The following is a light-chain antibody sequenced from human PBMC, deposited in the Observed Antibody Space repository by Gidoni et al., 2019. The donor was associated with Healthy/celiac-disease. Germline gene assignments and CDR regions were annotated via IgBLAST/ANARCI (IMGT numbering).Light chain of an antibody. CDR1: SLSSYY. V-gene: IGLV3-19*01. CDR2: GKN. Sequence: SSELTQDPAVSVALGQTVRITCQGDSLSSYYASWYQQKPGQAPVLVIYGKNNRPSEIPDRFSGSSSGNTASLTITGAQAEDEADYYCNSRDSSGNPHVVFGGGTKLTVL. CDR3: NSRDSSGNPHVV. J-gene: IGLJ2*01.